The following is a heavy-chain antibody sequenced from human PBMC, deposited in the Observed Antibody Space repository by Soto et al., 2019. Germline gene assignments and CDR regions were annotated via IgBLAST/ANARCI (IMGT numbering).Heavy chain of an antibody. J-gene: IGHJ6*02. V-gene: IGHV4-30-2*01. CDR3: ARVAGEVAGTSCYINGLDI. CDR2: IYHSGST. CDR1: GGSISSGGYS. Sequence: SETLSLTCAVSGGSISSGGYSWSWIRQPPGKGLEWIGYIYHSGSTYYNPSLKSRVTISVDRSKNQFSLKLSSVTAADTAVYYGARVAGEVAGTSCYINGLDIWGQGTMVTVSS. D-gene: IGHD6-19*01.